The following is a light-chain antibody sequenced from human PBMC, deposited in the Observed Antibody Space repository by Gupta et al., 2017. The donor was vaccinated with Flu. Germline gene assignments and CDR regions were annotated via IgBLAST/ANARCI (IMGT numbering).Light chain of an antibody. Sequence: QSALTQPASVSGSPGPSITISCTGTSSDVGGYKYVSWYQQHPGKAPKLMIFEVSNRPSGVSKRFSGSKSGNTASLTISGLQAEDEADYYCSSYKNTNTLVVFGGGTKLTVL. CDR3: SSYKNTNTLVV. J-gene: IGLJ2*01. CDR2: EVS. V-gene: IGLV2-14*01. CDR1: SSDVGGYKY.